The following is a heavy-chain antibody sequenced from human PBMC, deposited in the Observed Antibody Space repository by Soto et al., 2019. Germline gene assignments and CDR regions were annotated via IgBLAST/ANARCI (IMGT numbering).Heavy chain of an antibody. J-gene: IGHJ6*02. V-gene: IGHV3-21*01. CDR1: GCTFRSYS. D-gene: IGHD2-15*01. Sequence: GALRGSGTASGCTFRSYSMNGVRQAPGKGLEWVSSISSSSSYIYYADSVKGRFTISRDNAKNSLYLHMNSLRAEDTAVYYCEVPRPGGRSYYGMDVWGQGTKVTVSS. CDR3: EVPRPGGRSYYGMDV. CDR2: ISSSSSYI.